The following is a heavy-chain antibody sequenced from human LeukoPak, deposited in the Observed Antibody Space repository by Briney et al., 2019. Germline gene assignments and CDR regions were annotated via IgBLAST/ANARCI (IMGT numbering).Heavy chain of an antibody. CDR1: GGSISSYY. V-gene: IGHV4-59*01. CDR2: IYYSGST. J-gene: IGHJ3*02. Sequence: PSETLSLTCTVSGGSISSYYWSWIRQPPGKGLEWIGYIYYSGSTNYNPSLKSRVTISVDTSKNQFSLKLSSVTAADTAVYYCARGGYGDYGLDAFDIWGQGTMVTVSS. D-gene: IGHD4-17*01. CDR3: ARGGYGDYGLDAFDI.